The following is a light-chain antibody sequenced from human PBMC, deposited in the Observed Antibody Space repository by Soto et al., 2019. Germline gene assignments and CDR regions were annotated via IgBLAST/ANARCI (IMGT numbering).Light chain of an antibody. V-gene: IGKV4-1*01. Sequence: DIVMTQSPDSLAVSLGERATINCKSSQTILSSSDNRNYLAWYQQKAGQPPKLLIYWASTRESGVPDRFSGSGSGTDFTLTINSLQAEDVAVYYCHHYYNSPQTFGQGNKVEI. CDR1: QTILSSSDNRNY. CDR2: WAS. J-gene: IGKJ1*01. CDR3: HHYYNSPQT.